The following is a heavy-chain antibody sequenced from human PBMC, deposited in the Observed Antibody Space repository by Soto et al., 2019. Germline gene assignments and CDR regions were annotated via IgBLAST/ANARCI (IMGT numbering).Heavy chain of an antibody. D-gene: IGHD2-2*01. CDR3: ARSQGSSTSLEIYYYYYYGMDV. CDR1: GGTFGSYA. CDR2: IIPIPGTA. Sequence: SVKVSCKASGGTFGSYAISWVRQAPGQGLEWMGGIIPIPGTANYAQKFQGRVTIAADESTSTAYMELSSLRSEDTAVYYCARSQGSSTSLEIYYYYYYGMDVWGQGTPVTVPS. V-gene: IGHV1-69*13. J-gene: IGHJ6*02.